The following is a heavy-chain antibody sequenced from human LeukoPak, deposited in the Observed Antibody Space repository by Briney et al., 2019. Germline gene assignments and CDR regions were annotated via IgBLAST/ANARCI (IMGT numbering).Heavy chain of an antibody. V-gene: IGHV1-69*05. Sequence: SVKVSCKASGGTFSSYAISWVRQAPGQGLEWMGGIIPIFGTANYAQKFQGRVTITTDESTSKAYMELSSLRSEDTAVYHCAPEDSGRYLSYCDYWPQGTLVTVSS. J-gene: IGHJ4*02. CDR3: APEDSGRYLSYCDY. CDR1: GGTFSSYA. CDR2: IIPIFGTA. D-gene: IGHD1-26*01.